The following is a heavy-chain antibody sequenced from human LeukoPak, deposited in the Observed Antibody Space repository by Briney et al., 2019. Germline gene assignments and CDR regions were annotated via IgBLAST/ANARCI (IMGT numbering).Heavy chain of an antibody. Sequence: GGSLRLSCAASGFTFSSYSMNWVRQAPGKGLEWVSSISSSSSYIYYADSVKGRFTISRDNAKNSLYLQMNSLRAEDTAVYYCARDVSGEGAFDIWGQGTMVTVSS. J-gene: IGHJ3*02. CDR3: ARDVSGEGAFDI. D-gene: IGHD1-26*01. CDR1: GFTFSSYS. V-gene: IGHV3-21*01. CDR2: ISSSSSYI.